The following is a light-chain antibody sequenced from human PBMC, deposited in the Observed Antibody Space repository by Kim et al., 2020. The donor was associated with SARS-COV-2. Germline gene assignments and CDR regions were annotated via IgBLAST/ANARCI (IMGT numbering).Light chain of an antibody. CDR2: GAS. J-gene: IGKJ5*01. V-gene: IGKV1-39*01. Sequence: AVGDRVTIPCRASQSISNYLNWYQRKPGKAPELLIYGASSLQSGVPSRFSGSGSGTDFPLTISSLQPEDFATYYCQQSYSTPPITFGQGTRLEIK. CDR3: QQSYSTPPIT. CDR1: QSISNY.